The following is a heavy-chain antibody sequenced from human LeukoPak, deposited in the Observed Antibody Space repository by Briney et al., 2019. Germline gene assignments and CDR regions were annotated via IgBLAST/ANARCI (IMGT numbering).Heavy chain of an antibody. Sequence: PGRSLRLSCTASGFTFGDYALSWFRQAPGKGLEWVGFIRSKAYGGTTEYAASAKGRFTISRDDSQRIAFLQMNSLKTEDTAVYYCTRPVDYWGQGTLVTVSS. CDR3: TRPVDY. V-gene: IGHV3-49*03. J-gene: IGHJ4*02. CDR2: IRSKAYGGTT. CDR1: GFTFGDYA.